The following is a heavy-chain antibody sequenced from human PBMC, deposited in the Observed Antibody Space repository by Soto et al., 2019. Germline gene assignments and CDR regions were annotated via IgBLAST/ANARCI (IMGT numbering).Heavy chain of an antibody. J-gene: IGHJ6*03. D-gene: IGHD2-2*01. Sequence: GASVKVSCKASGYTFTSYDINWVRQATGQGLEWMGWMNPNSGNTGYAQKFQGRVTMTRNTSISTAYMELSSLRSEDTAVYYCARVPGYCSSTSCYPYYYYYYYMDVWGKGTTVTVSS. CDR2: MNPNSGNT. CDR1: GYTFTSYD. CDR3: ARVPGYCSSTSCYPYYYYYYYMDV. V-gene: IGHV1-8*01.